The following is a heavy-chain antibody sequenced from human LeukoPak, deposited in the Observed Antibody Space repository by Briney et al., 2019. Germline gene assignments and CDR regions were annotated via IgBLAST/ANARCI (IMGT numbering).Heavy chain of an antibody. J-gene: IGHJ5*02. D-gene: IGHD6-19*01. Sequence: RSSETLSLTCTVSTGSISSICYDWGWIRQPPGKGREWNAIIDDSGGTYYRPSLKSRVTISVGTSKTQSYMKLSSLTAADTAVYYCARHKGDPVAGTYNWFDPSGHGTPVTASS. V-gene: IGHV4-39*01. CDR3: ARHKGDPVAGTYNWFDP. CDR2: IDDSGGT. CDR1: TGSISSICYD.